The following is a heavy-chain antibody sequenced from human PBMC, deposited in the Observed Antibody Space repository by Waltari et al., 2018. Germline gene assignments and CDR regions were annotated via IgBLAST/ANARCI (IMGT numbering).Heavy chain of an antibody. D-gene: IGHD6-19*01. CDR2: SSSSGDTI. Sequence: QAPLVESGGGFVRPGGSLRLAWPASCFPFSDFYMSWIRQAPGKGLEWISYSSSSGDTIYYADSVKGRFTVSRDNADNSLFLQMNSLRVNDTAVYYCARGSVADPWGQGTLVTVSS. J-gene: IGHJ5*02. V-gene: IGHV3-11*04. CDR3: ARGSVADP. CDR1: CFPFSDFY.